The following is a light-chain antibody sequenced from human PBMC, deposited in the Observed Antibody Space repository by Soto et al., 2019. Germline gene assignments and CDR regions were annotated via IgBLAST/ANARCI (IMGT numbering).Light chain of an antibody. V-gene: IGLV1-44*01. CDR2: SND. CDR1: NSNIGASND. Sequence: QSVLTQPPSVSGAPGQRVTISCTGGNSNIGASNDVHWYQQIPGTAPKLLIYSNDERPSGVPDRVSGSKSGTSASLAISGLQSEDEADYYCAAWDDSLNGPVFGGGTKLTVL. CDR3: AAWDDSLNGPV. J-gene: IGLJ3*02.